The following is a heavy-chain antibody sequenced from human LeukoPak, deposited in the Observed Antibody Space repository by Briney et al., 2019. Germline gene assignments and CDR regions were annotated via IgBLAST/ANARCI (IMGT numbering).Heavy chain of an antibody. Sequence: GGSLRLSCAASGFTFSGFWMHWVRQAPGKGLVWVSCISFDGSDATYADSVKGRFTISRDNAKNTLHLQMDSLTVEDTAVYYCARADDYYGSGSPDYWGQGTLVTVSS. D-gene: IGHD3-10*01. CDR2: ISFDGSDA. CDR3: ARADDYYGSGSPDY. CDR1: GFTFSGFW. V-gene: IGHV3-74*01. J-gene: IGHJ4*02.